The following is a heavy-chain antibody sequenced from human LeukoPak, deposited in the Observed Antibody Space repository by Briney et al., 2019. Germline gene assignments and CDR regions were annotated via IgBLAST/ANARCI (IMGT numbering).Heavy chain of an antibody. CDR2: IIPIFGTA. CDR1: GGTFSSYA. J-gene: IGHJ4*02. V-gene: IGHV1-69*05. CDR3: ARGDFHDDYGVYPFDY. D-gene: IGHD4-17*01. Sequence: SVKVSCKASGGTFSSYAISWVRQAPGQGLEWMGRIIPIFGTANYAQKFQGRVTITTDESMSTTYMKLSSLRSEDTAVYYCARGDFHDDYGVYPFDYWGQGTLVTVFS.